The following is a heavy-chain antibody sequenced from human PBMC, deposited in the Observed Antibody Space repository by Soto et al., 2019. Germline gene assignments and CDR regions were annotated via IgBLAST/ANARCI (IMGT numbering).Heavy chain of an antibody. CDR2: ILPILGIA. J-gene: IGHJ4*02. Sequence: QVQLVQSGAEVKQPGSSVKVSCKASGGTFSSYTISWVRQAPGQGLEWRGRILPILGIANYAQKFQGRVTITADKSTSAAYMELCSLISADTGVYYCARYYDSLTGYYNSLDYWAQGTLVAVSS. CDR1: GGTFSSYT. CDR3: ARYYDSLTGYYNSLDY. V-gene: IGHV1-69*02. D-gene: IGHD3-9*01.